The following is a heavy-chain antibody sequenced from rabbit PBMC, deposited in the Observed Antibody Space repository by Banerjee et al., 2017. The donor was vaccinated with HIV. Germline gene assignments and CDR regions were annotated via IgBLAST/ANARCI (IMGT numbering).Heavy chain of an antibody. D-gene: IGHD6-1*01. V-gene: IGHV1S40*01. CDR2: IAAGSSGST. J-gene: IGHJ4*01. CDR3: ARDSYRGGGYVYAYNL. CDR1: GFTISSSYW. Sequence: QSLEESGGDLVKPGASLTLTCTASGFTISSSYWICWVRQAPGKGLEWIACIAAGSSGSTYYATWAKGRFIVSKTSSTTVTLQVTSLTAADTATYFCARDSYRGGGYVYAYNLWGPGTLVTVS.